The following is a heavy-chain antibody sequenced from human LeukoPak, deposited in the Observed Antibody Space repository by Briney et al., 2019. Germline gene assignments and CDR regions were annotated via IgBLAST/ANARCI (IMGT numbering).Heavy chain of an antibody. Sequence: SETLSLTCTVSGGSISSHYWSWIRQPPGKGLEWIGYIYYSGSTNYNPSLKSRVTISVDTSKNQFSLKLSSVTAADTAVYYCARDGQSGIAAAGFFDPWGQGTLVTVSS. J-gene: IGHJ5*02. CDR2: IYYSGST. D-gene: IGHD6-13*01. V-gene: IGHV4-59*11. CDR3: ARDGQSGIAAAGFFDP. CDR1: GGSISSHY.